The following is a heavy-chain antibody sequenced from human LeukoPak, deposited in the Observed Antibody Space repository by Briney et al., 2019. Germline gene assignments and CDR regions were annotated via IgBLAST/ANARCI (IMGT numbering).Heavy chain of an antibody. J-gene: IGHJ4*02. CDR1: GGSISSYY. D-gene: IGHD6-13*01. V-gene: IGHV4-4*07. CDR2: IYTSGST. Sequence: SETLSLTCTVYGGSISSYYWSWIRQPAGKGVEWIGRIYTSGSTNYNPSLKSRVTMSVDTSKNQFSLKLSSVTAADTAVYYCARGRQQLVFDYWGQGTLVTVSS. CDR3: ARGRQQLVFDY.